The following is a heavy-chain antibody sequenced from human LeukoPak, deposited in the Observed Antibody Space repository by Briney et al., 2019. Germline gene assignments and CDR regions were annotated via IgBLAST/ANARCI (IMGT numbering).Heavy chain of an antibody. J-gene: IGHJ4*02. CDR3: ATVDSSSSRMAARDFDY. V-gene: IGHV1-18*01. D-gene: IGHD6-6*01. Sequence: ASVKVSCKASGYTFTSYGISWVRQAPGQGLEWMGWISAYNGNTNYAQKFQGRVTMTEDTSTDTAYMELSSLRSEDTAVYYCATVDSSSSRMAARDFDYWGQGTLVTVSS. CDR2: ISAYNGNT. CDR1: GYTFTSYG.